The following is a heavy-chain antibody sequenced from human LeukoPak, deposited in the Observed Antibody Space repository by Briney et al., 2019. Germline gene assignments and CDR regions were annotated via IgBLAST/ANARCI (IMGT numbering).Heavy chain of an antibody. CDR1: GGSFSGYY. Sequence: PSETLSLTCAVYGGSFSGYYWSWIRQPPGKGLEWIGEINHSGSTNYNPSLKSRVTISVDTSKNQFSLKLSSVTAADTAVYYCARGLTTRASGNFDPRYYYYMDVWGKGTTVTISS. CDR3: ARGLTTRASGNFDPRYYYYMDV. V-gene: IGHV4-34*01. J-gene: IGHJ6*03. D-gene: IGHD4-17*01. CDR2: INHSGST.